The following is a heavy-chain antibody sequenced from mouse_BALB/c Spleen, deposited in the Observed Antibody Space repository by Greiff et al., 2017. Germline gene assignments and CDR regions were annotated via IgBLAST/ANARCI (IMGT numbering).Heavy chain of an antibody. Sequence: EVQLQESGPGLVKPSQSLSLTCTVTGYSITSDYAWNWIRQFPGNKLEWMGYISYSGSTSYNPSLKSRISITRDTSKNQFFLQLNSVTTEDTATYYCARSPYRYDGGVYYYAMDYWGQGTSVTVSS. CDR2: ISYSGST. D-gene: IGHD2-14*01. CDR1: GYSITSDYA. J-gene: IGHJ4*01. V-gene: IGHV3-2*02. CDR3: ARSPYRYDGGVYYYAMDY.